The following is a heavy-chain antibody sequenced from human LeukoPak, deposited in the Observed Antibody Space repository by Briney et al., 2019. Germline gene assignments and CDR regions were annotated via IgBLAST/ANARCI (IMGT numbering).Heavy chain of an antibody. J-gene: IGHJ4*02. V-gene: IGHV3-23*01. CDR3: TKDHPDCRGTSCLLFGS. D-gene: IGHD2-2*01. CDR2: ITSGGGST. CDR1: GFTFSSYA. Sequence: PGGSLRLSCAASGFTFSSYAMSWVRQAPGKGLEWVSMITSGGGSTYHADSVKGRFTISRDNSKNTLYLQMTSLRAEDTAVYYCTKDHPDCRGTSCLLFGSWGQGTLVTVSS.